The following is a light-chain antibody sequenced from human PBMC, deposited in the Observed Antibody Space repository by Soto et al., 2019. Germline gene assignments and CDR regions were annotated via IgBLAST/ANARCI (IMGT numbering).Light chain of an antibody. J-gene: IGKJ3*01. CDR2: GAS. V-gene: IGKV3-15*01. CDR1: QSISSN. Sequence: EIVMTQSPATLSVSPGERATLSCRASQSISSNLAWYQQKPGQAPGLLIYGASTRATAIPARFSGSGSGTEFTLTISSLPSEDFAVYYCQQYNNWPLTFGPGTKVDVK. CDR3: QQYNNWPLT.